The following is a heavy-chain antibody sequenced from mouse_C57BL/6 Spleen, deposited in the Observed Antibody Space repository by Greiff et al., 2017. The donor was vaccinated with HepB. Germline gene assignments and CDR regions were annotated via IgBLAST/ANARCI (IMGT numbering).Heavy chain of an antibody. V-gene: IGHV14-1*01. J-gene: IGHJ3*01. CDR1: GFNIKDYY. D-gene: IGHD2-1*01. Sequence: VQLQQSGAELVRPGASVKLSCTASGFNIKDYYMHWVKQRPEQGLEWIGRIDPEDGDTEYAPKFQGKATMTADTSSNTAYLQLSSLTSEDSAVYYCFYCGNFVYGGQGTLVIVSA. CDR3: FYCGNFVY. CDR2: IDPEDGDT.